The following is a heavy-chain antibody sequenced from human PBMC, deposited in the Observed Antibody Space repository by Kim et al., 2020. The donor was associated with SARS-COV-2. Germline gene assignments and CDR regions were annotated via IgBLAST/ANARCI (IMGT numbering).Heavy chain of an antibody. V-gene: IGHV3-30*01. J-gene: IGHJ4*02. D-gene: IGHD5-12*01. Sequence: VKGRFTISRDNSKNTLYLQMNSLRAEDTAVYYCARDLYSGYGVADGGEVGWGQGTLVTVSS. CDR3: ARDLYSGYGVADGGEVG.